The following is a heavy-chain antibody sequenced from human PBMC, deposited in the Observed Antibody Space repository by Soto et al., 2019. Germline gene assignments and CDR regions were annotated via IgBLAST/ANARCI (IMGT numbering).Heavy chain of an antibody. CDR1: GYTFTSYG. CDR2: ISANNGNT. J-gene: IGHJ6*03. Sequence: QVQLVQSGAEVKKPGASVKVSCKASGYTFTSYGISWVRQAPGQGLEWMGWISANNGNTNYAQKLQGRVTMTTDTSTSTAYVELRSLRSDDTAVYYCASIHHYYYYYMDVWGKGTTVTVSS. V-gene: IGHV1-18*01. CDR3: ASIHHYYYYYMDV.